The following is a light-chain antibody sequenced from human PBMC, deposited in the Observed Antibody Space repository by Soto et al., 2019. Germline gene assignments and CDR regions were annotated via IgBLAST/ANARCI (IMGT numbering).Light chain of an antibody. CDR1: QSISSW. CDR3: QQYNSYRT. V-gene: IGKV1-5*03. CDR2: KAS. Sequence: DIQMTQSPSTLSASVGDRVTITCRASQSISSWLAWYQQKPGKAPKLLIYKASSLESGVPSRFSGSGSGTEFTLTNSSLQPDDFATYDCQQYNSYRTCGRGTRVELK. J-gene: IGKJ1*01.